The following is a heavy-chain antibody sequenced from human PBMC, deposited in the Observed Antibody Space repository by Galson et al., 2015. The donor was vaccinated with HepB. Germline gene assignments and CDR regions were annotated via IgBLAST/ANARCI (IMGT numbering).Heavy chain of an antibody. CDR1: GFTFSSYG. Sequence: SLRLSCAASGFTFSSYGMHWVRQAPGKGLEWVAVIWYDGSNKYYADSVKGRFTISRDNSKNTLYLQMNSLRAEDTAVYYCARATYRSGGSCYSGGAAYGMDVWGQGTTVTVSS. D-gene: IGHD2-15*01. CDR3: ARATYRSGGSCYSGGAAYGMDV. J-gene: IGHJ6*02. V-gene: IGHV3-33*01. CDR2: IWYDGSNK.